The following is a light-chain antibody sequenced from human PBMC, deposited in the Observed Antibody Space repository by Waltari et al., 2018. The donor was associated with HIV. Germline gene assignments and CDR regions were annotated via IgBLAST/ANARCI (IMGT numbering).Light chain of an antibody. CDR3: QVWDSSSDPVV. CDR1: NIGSKR. CDR2: DDS. V-gene: IGLV3-21*02. Sequence: SYVLTQPPSVSVAPGQTARIICGGNNIGSKRVHWYQQKPGQAPVLGVYDDSGRPSGIPERFSGSDSGNTATLTISRVEAGDEADDYCQVWDSSSDPVVFGGGTKLTVL. J-gene: IGLJ2*01.